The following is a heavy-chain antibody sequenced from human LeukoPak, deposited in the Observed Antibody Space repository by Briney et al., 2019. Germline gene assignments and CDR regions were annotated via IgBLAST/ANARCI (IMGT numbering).Heavy chain of an antibody. CDR3: ARDGYYGSGSENDY. CDR2: IYSGGSA. J-gene: IGHJ4*02. D-gene: IGHD3-10*01. CDR1: GLTVSTNY. Sequence: GGSLRLSCAASGLTVSTNYMSWVRQAPGKGLEWVALIYSGGSAYYADSVKGRFSVSRDNSKNTLYLQVNSLRAEDTAVYYCARDGYYGSGSENDYWGQGTPVTVSS. V-gene: IGHV3-66*01.